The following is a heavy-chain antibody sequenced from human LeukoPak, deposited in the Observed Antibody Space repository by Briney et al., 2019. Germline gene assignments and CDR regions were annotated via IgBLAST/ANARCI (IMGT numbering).Heavy chain of an antibody. CDR2: INPNSGGT. CDR1: GYTLTELP. Sequence: ASVKVSCKVSGYTLTELPMHWVRQAPGQGLEWMGRINPNSGGTNYAQKFQGRVTMTRDTSISTAYMELSRLRSDDTAVYYCARDPYFDYWGQGTLVTVSS. V-gene: IGHV1-2*06. J-gene: IGHJ4*02. CDR3: ARDPYFDY.